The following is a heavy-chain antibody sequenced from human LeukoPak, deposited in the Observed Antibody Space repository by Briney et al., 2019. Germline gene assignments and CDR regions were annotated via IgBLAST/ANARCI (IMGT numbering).Heavy chain of an antibody. J-gene: IGHJ4*02. CDR3: ARDHLDIVPTIYSF. V-gene: IGHV1-2*02. D-gene: IGHD5-12*01. CDR2: INPDSGGT. Sequence: ASVKVSCKASGYTFTGYYMHWVRQAPGHGLEWMGWINPDSGGTNYAQKFQGRVTLTTDTSANTAYLELRSLRSDDTALYYCARDHLDIVPTIYSFWGQGTLVTVSS. CDR1: GYTFTGYY.